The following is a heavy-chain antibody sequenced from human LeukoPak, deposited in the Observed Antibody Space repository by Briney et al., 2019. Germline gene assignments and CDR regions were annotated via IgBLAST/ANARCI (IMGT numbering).Heavy chain of an antibody. CDR1: GFTFSNSA. D-gene: IGHD3-10*01. CDR3: AKDMYYRGSGSYFNVDY. V-gene: IGHV3-30*18. Sequence: GGSLRLSCAASGFTFSNSAMNWVRQVPGKGLEWVAVISYDGNNKYYSDSVKGRFTISRDNSKNTLYLQMNSLRAEDTAVYYCAKDMYYRGSGSYFNVDYWGQGTLVTVSS. J-gene: IGHJ4*02. CDR2: ISYDGNNK.